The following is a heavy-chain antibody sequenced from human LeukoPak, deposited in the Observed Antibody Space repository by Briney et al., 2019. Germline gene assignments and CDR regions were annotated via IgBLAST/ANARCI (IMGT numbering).Heavy chain of an antibody. CDR1: GYSFTTYW. V-gene: IGHV5-51*01. CDR2: IYPGDSDT. D-gene: IGHD6-19*01. J-gene: IGHJ4*02. CDR3: AWSVSGATFDY. Sequence: GESLKISCKGSGYSFTTYWIAWVRQTPGKGLEWMGIIYPGDSDTRYSPSFQGQVTISADKSMRVAYLQWTSLKASDTAMYYCAWSVSGATFDYWGQGTLATVSS.